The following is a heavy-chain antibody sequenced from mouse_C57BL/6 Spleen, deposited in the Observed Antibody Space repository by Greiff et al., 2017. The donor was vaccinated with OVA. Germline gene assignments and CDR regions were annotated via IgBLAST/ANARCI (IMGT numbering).Heavy chain of an antibody. CDR2: INPYNGGT. CDR1: GYTFTDYY. D-gene: IGHD1-1*01. Sequence: EVQLQQSGPVLVKPGASVKMSCKASGYTFTDYYMNWVKQSHGKSLEWIGVINPYNGGTSYNQKFKGKATLTVDKSSSTAYMELNSLTSEDSAVYYCARWTVVATDWYFDVWGTGTTVTVSS. CDR3: ARWTVVATDWYFDV. V-gene: IGHV1-19*01. J-gene: IGHJ1*03.